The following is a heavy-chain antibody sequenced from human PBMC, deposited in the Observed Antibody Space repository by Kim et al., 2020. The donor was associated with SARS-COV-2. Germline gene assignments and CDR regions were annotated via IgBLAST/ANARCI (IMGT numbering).Heavy chain of an antibody. V-gene: IGHV3-74*03. D-gene: IGHD1-26*01. Sequence: GGSLRLSCAASGFTFSSYWMHWVRQAPGKGLLWVSRINSDGSSTTYADSVKGRFTISRDNAKNTLYLQMKSLRAEDTAVYYCARGSSGSYPRAFDIWGQGTMVTVSS. CDR2: INSDGSST. J-gene: IGHJ3*02. CDR1: GFTFSSYW. CDR3: ARGSSGSYPRAFDI.